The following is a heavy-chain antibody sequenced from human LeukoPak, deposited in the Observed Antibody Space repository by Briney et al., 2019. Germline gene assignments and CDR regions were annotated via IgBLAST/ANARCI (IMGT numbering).Heavy chain of an antibody. CDR2: INSDGSST. CDR3: ARVTPYGSGNY. D-gene: IGHD3-10*01. J-gene: IGHJ4*02. Sequence: GGSLRLSCAASGFTFSSYWMHWVRQAPGKGLVWVSRINSDGSSTSYADSVKGRFTISRDNAKNTLYLQMNSLRAEDTAVYHCARVTPYGSGNYWGQGTLVTVSS. V-gene: IGHV3-74*01. CDR1: GFTFSSYW.